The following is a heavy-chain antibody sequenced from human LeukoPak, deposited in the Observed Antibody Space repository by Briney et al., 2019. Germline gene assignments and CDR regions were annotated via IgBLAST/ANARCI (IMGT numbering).Heavy chain of an antibody. CDR2: ISYDGSNK. CDR1: GFTFSSYA. J-gene: IGHJ4*02. Sequence: GGSLRLSCAASGFTFSSYAMHWVRQAPGKGLEWVAVISYDGSNKYYADSVKGRFTISRDNSKNTLYLQMNSLRAEDTAVYYCARSVAALDYWGQGTLVTVSS. V-gene: IGHV3-30-3*01. D-gene: IGHD6-19*01. CDR3: ARSVAALDY.